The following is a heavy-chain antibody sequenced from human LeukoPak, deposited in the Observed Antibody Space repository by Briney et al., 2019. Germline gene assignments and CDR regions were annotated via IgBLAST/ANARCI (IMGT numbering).Heavy chain of an antibody. V-gene: IGHV3-30*04. CDR2: ISYDGSNK. J-gene: IGHJ6*02. CDR1: GFTFSSYA. Sequence: PGRSLRLSCAASGFTFSSYAMHWVRQAPGKGLEWVAVISYDGSNKYYADSVKGRFTISRDNSKNTLYLQMNSLRAEDTAEYYCARASRGMDVWGQGTTVTVSS. CDR3: ARASRGMDV.